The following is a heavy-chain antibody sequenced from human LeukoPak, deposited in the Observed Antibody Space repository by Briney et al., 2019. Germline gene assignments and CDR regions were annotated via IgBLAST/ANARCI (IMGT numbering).Heavy chain of an antibody. D-gene: IGHD5-18*01. CDR3: ASLYSSGYNY. CDR2: IYYTGST. Sequence: PSETLSLTCTVSGGSISSGDYYWSWIRQPPGKGLEWIGYIYYTGSTSYNPSLKSRVTISVDTSKNQFSLKLSSVTASDTAVYYCASLYSSGYNYWGQGTLVTVSS. CDR1: GGSISSGDYY. V-gene: IGHV4-30-4*01. J-gene: IGHJ4*02.